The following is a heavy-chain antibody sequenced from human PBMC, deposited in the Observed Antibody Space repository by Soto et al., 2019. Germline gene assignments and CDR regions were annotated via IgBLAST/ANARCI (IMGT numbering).Heavy chain of an antibody. CDR1: GFTFSSYA. Sequence: GGSLRLSCAASGFTFSSYAMHWVRQAPGKGLEWVAVISYDGSNKYYADSVKGRFTISRDNSKNTLYLQMNSLRAEDTAVYYCARVNESIAVAGRDAILGYYYGMDVWGQGTTVTVSS. D-gene: IGHD6-19*01. CDR3: ARVNESIAVAGRDAILGYYYGMDV. V-gene: IGHV3-30-3*01. J-gene: IGHJ6*02. CDR2: ISYDGSNK.